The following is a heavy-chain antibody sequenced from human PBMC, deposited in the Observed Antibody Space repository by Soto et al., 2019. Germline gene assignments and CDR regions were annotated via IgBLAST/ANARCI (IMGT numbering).Heavy chain of an antibody. V-gene: IGHV3-30-3*01. CDR3: ARDPPTTIFGVVTYYYYYGMDV. J-gene: IGHJ6*02. CDR2: ISYDGSNK. D-gene: IGHD3-3*01. Sequence: GGSLRLSCAASGFTYSTYTMHWVRQAPGKGLEWVAVISYDGSNKYYADSVKGRFTISRDNSKNTLYLQMNSLRAEDTAVYYCARDPPTTIFGVVTYYYYYGMDVWGQGTTVTVSS. CDR1: GFTYSTYT.